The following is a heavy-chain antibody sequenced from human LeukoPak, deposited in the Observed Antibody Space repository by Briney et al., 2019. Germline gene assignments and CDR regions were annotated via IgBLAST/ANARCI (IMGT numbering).Heavy chain of an antibody. CDR3: ARHLTVSGYYYYMDV. Sequence: SETLSLTCNVSGDSLTSNFWSWIRQPPGKGLEWIGSIYYSGSTYYNPSLKSRVTISVDTSKNQFSLKLSSVTAADTAVYYCARHLTVSGYYYYMDVWGKGTTVTVSS. V-gene: IGHV4-39*01. CDR2: IYYSGST. CDR1: GDSLTSNF. D-gene: IGHD4-11*01. J-gene: IGHJ6*03.